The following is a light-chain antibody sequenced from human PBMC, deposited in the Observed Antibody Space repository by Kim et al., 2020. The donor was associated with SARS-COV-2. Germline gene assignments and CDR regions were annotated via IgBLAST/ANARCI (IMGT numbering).Light chain of an antibody. J-gene: IGLJ2*01. CDR2: EVS. Sequence: GQPVTIPPTATRRDIGRFNPVSWYHQHPGRDPTLIIYEVSRRPSGVSDRFSGSKSANTASLTVSGLQTEDEADYYCSSYTDGDTWIFGGGTQLTVL. V-gene: IGLV2-8*01. CDR3: SSYTDGDTWI. CDR1: RRDIGRFNP.